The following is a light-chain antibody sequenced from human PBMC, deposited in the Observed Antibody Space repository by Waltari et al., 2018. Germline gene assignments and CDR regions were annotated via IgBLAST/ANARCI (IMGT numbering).Light chain of an antibody. Sequence: DVVMTLSPLSLPVTLGQPATISCSSRQSLVHSDGKTYLTWFHQRPGQSPRRLIYKVFNRDSGVPDRFSGSGSGTDFTLKISRVEAEDVGTYYCMQATQWPLTFGQGTKVEIK. J-gene: IGKJ1*01. CDR1: QSLVHSDGKTY. CDR2: KVF. V-gene: IGKV2-30*02. CDR3: MQATQWPLT.